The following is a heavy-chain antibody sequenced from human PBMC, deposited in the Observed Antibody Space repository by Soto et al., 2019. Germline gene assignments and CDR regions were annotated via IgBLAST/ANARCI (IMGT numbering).Heavy chain of an antibody. J-gene: IGHJ6*02. Sequence: QVQLVQSGAEVKKPGSSVKVSCKASGGTFSSYAISWVRQAPGQGLEWMGGIIPIFGTANYAQKFQGRVTITADESTSTAYMELSSLRSEDTAVYSGARWKLVRGGVRYYYYGMDVWGQGTTVTVSS. D-gene: IGHD6-13*01. CDR2: IIPIFGTA. CDR1: GGTFSSYA. CDR3: ARWKLVRGGVRYYYYGMDV. V-gene: IGHV1-69*01.